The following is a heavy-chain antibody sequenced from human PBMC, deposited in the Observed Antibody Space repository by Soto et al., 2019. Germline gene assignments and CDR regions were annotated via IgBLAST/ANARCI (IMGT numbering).Heavy chain of an antibody. CDR2: IIPIFGTA. D-gene: IGHD3-10*01. CDR1: GGTFSSYA. J-gene: IGHJ4*02. CDR3: ARGPAPLYGSGSWRGY. V-gene: IGHV1-69*01. Sequence: QVQLVQSGAEVKKPGSSVKVSCKASGGTFSSYAISWVRQAPGQGLEWMGGIIPIFGTANYAQKFQGRVTITAEESTSTADRELSSLRSGDTAVYYCARGPAPLYGSGSWRGYWGQGTLVTVSS.